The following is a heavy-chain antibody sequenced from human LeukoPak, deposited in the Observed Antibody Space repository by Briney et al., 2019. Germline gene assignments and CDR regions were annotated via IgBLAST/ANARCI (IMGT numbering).Heavy chain of an antibody. CDR1: GFTFSSYG. CDR2: ISYDGSNK. D-gene: IGHD3-10*01. Sequence: GGSLRLSCAASGFTFSSYGMHWVRQAPGKGLEWVAVISYDGSNKYYADSVKGRFTISRDNSKNTLYLQMNSLRAEDTAVYYCAKAHYCGSGSHNWFDPWGQGTLVTVSS. V-gene: IGHV3-30*18. J-gene: IGHJ5*02. CDR3: AKAHYCGSGSHNWFDP.